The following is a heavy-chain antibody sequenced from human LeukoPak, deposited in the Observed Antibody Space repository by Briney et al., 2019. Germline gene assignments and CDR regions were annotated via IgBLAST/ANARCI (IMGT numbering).Heavy chain of an antibody. CDR2: IYHSGST. J-gene: IGHJ4*02. CDR1: GYSISSGYY. CDR3: ARARSGYSSSWYFVS. V-gene: IGHV4-38-2*02. Sequence: PSETLSLTCTVSGYSISSGYYWGWIRQPPGKGLEWIGNIYHSGSTYYNPSLKSRVTISVDTSKNQFSLKLSSVTAADTAVYYCARARSGYSSSWYFVSWGQGTLVTVSS. D-gene: IGHD6-13*01.